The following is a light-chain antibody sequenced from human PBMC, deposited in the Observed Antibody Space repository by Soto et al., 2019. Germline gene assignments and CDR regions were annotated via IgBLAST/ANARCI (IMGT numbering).Light chain of an antibody. CDR1: SSNVGSNP. Sequence: QSVLTQPPSASGTPGQRVIISCSGSSSNVGSNPVSWYQQLPGTAPKLIIYNNNQRPSGVPDRFSGSKSGSSASLAISGLQSEDEADYYCASWDDTLNGIFGGGTKVTVL. J-gene: IGLJ2*01. CDR2: NNN. V-gene: IGLV1-44*01. CDR3: ASWDDTLNGI.